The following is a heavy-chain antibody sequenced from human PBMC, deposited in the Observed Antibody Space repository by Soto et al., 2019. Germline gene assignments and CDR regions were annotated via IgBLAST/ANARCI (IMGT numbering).Heavy chain of an antibody. V-gene: IGHV4-34*01. CDR3: ARALGYCSSTSCYFDY. D-gene: IGHD2-2*01. Sequence: QVQLQQWGAGLLKPSETLSLTCAVYGGSFSGYYWSWIRQPPGKGLEWIGEINHSGSTNYNPSLKSRVTISVDTSKHQFSLKLSSVTAADTAVYYCARALGYCSSTSCYFDYWGQGTLVTVSS. CDR2: INHSGST. CDR1: GGSFSGYY. J-gene: IGHJ4*02.